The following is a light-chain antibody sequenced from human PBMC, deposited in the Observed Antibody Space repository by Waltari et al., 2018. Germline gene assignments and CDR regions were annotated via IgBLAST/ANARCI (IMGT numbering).Light chain of an antibody. CDR2: TSS. CDR1: SGSLSTTSY. Sequence: QTVVTQELSLSVSPGGKVTLNCALRSGSLSTTSYATWSQQTPVQPPRLLGDTSSSCSSGVPERIYGCIRGNTSSLTVPGSQAECESDYYYALYMGSGIWVFGGGARLTVL. CDR3: ALYMGSGIWV. J-gene: IGLJ3*02. V-gene: IGLV8-61*01.